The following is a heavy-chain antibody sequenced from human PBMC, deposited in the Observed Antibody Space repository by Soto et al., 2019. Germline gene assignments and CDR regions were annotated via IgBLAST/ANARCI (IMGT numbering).Heavy chain of an antibody. CDR3: ARQGSRRTSYYYYGMDV. CDR2: IKHDGSEK. CDR1: GFTFSSYW. V-gene: IGHV3-7*01. Sequence: EVQLVESGGGLVQPGGSLRLSCTASGFTFSSYWMSWVRQAPGKGLEWVANIKHDGSEKNYVDSVKGRFTISTDNAKNSVLLQMNSLRADDTAVYYWARQGSRRTSYYYYGMDVWGQGTTVTVS. D-gene: IGHD2-15*01. J-gene: IGHJ6*02.